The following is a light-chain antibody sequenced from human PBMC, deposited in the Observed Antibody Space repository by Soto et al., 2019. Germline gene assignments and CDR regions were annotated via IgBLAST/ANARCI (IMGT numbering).Light chain of an antibody. V-gene: IGLV2-8*01. CDR1: SSDVGGYNY. Sequence: ALTQPASASGSPGQSVTISCTGTSSDVGGYNYVSWYQQHPGKAPKLMIYEVSKRPSGVPDRFSGSKSGNTASLTVSGLQAEDEADYYCSSYAGSNNLVFGGGTKVTVL. J-gene: IGLJ2*01. CDR3: SSYAGSNNLV. CDR2: EVS.